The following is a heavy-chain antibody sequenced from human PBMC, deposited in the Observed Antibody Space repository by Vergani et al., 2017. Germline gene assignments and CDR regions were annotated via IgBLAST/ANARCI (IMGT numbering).Heavy chain of an antibody. D-gene: IGHD4-17*01. CDR1: GGSISSGGYS. J-gene: IGHJ6*02. CDR3: ASGTRSGDYYYYYYGMDV. CDR2: IYHSGST. V-gene: IGHV4-30-2*01. Sequence: QLQLQESGSGLVKPSQTLSLTCAVSGGSISSGGYSWSWIRQPPGKGLEWIGYIYHSGSTYYNPSLKSRVTISVDRSKNQFSLKLSSVTAADTAVYYCASGTRSGDYYYYYYGMDVWGQGTTVTVSS.